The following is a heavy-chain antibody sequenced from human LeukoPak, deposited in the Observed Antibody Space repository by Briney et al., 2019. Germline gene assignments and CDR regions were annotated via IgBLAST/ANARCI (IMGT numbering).Heavy chain of an antibody. D-gene: IGHD1-26*01. CDR2: INPNSGGT. V-gene: IGHV1-2*04. J-gene: IGHJ6*02. Sequence: ASVKVSCKASGYTFTGYYMHWVRQAPGQGLEWMGWINPNSGGTNYAQKFQGWVTMTRDTSTSTVYMELSSLRSEDTAVYYCARAVGATLNYGMDVWGQGTTVTVSS. CDR1: GYTFTGYY. CDR3: ARAVGATLNYGMDV.